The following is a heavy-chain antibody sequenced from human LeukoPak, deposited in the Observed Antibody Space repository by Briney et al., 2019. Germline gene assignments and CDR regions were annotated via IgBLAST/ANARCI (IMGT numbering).Heavy chain of an antibody. CDR2: VYYSRST. D-gene: IGHD2-2*01. Sequence: SSETLSLTCTVSGGSISSSSYNWGWLRQPPGKGLEWIGCVYYSRSTYYTPCLRGRVSLRLDTSTSHFSLKLSSVTAAGTAVYYSARYFVVAPAGNINWFDPWGQGALVTVSS. V-gene: IGHV4-39*02. CDR3: ARYFVVAPAGNINWFDP. J-gene: IGHJ5*02. CDR1: GGSISSSSYN.